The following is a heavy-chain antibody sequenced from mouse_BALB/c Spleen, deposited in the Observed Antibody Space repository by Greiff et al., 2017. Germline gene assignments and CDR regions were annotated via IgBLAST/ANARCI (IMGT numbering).Heavy chain of an antibody. CDR2: IWGDGST. D-gene: IGHD2-4*01. Sequence: VKLMESGPGLVAPSQSLSITCTVSGFSLTSYGVSWVRQPPGKGLEWLGVIWGDGSTNYHSALISRLSISKDNSKSQVFLKLNSLQTDDTATYYCAKDGDHIMITGGLFAYWGQGTLVTVSA. CDR1: GFSLTSYG. J-gene: IGHJ3*01. CDR3: AKDGDHIMITGGLFAY. V-gene: IGHV2-3*01.